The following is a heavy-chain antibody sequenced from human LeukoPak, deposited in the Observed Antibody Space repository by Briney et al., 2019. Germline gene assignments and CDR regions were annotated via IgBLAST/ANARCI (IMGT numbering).Heavy chain of an antibody. CDR3: ARAKYSSLDY. V-gene: IGHV3-48*03. CDR1: GFTFSSYE. Sequence: PGGSLRLSCAASGFTFSSYEMNWVRQAPGTGLGWVSYISSSGSTIYYADSVKGRFTISRDNAKNSLYLQMNSLRAEDTAVYYCARAKYSSLDYWGQGTLVTVSS. CDR2: ISSSGSTI. J-gene: IGHJ4*02. D-gene: IGHD6-6*01.